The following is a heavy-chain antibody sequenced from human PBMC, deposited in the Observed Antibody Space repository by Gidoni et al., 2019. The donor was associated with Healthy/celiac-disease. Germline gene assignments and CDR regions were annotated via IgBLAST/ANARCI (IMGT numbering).Heavy chain of an antibody. J-gene: IGHJ6*02. Sequence: QLQLQESGPGLVKPSETLSLTCTVSGGSISSSSYYWGWIRQPPGKGLEWIGSIYYSGSTYYNPSLKSRVTISVDTSKNQFSLKLSSVTAADTAVYYCARTNAPYGDYPPYYYGMDVWGQGTTVTVSS. CDR3: ARTNAPYGDYPPYYYGMDV. V-gene: IGHV4-39*01. D-gene: IGHD4-17*01. CDR2: IYYSGST. CDR1: GGSISSSSYY.